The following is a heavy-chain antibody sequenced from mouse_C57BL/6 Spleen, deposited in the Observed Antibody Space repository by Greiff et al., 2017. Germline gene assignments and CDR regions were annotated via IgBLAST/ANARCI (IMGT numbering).Heavy chain of an antibody. V-gene: IGHV1-80*01. J-gene: IGHJ1*03. Sequence: VPLPHSGAALVTPGASVKISCNASGYAFRSYCMNLVKQRPGKGLEWIGQIYPGDGDTNYNGKFKGKATLTADKSSSTAYMQLSSLTSEDSAVYFCANYYGSSYWYFDVWGTGTTVTVSS. CDR2: IYPGDGDT. CDR3: ANYYGSSYWYFDV. D-gene: IGHD1-1*01. CDR1: GYAFRSYC.